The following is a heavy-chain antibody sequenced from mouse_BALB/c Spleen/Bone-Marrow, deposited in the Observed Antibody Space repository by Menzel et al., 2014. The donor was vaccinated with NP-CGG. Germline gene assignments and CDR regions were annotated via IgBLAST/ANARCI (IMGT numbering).Heavy chain of an antibody. CDR2: IHYSGGT. CDR3: ARWNGYYAMDY. Sequence: VQLQQSGPALVKPSQSLSLTCTVTGYSITSGYSWHWIRQFPGNTLEWMGYIHYSGGTNYSPSLKSRISITRDTSKNQFFLQLNSVTTEDTATYYCARWNGYYAMDYWGQGTSVTVSS. D-gene: IGHD1-2*01. V-gene: IGHV3-1*02. J-gene: IGHJ4*01. CDR1: GYSITSGYS.